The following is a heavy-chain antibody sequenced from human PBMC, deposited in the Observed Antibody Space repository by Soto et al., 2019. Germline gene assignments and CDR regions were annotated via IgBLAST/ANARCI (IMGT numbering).Heavy chain of an antibody. CDR1: GFTFISYS. V-gene: IGHV3-21*01. CDR2: ISSSSSYI. Sequence: GWSLRLSCASSGFTFISYSMNWVRQAPGKGLEWVSSISSSSSYIYYADSVKGRFTISRDNAKNSLYLQMNSLRAEDTAVYYCARAPFWAPYCSGGSCYGAFDIWGQGTMVTVSS. J-gene: IGHJ3*02. CDR3: ARAPFWAPYCSGGSCYGAFDI. D-gene: IGHD2-15*01.